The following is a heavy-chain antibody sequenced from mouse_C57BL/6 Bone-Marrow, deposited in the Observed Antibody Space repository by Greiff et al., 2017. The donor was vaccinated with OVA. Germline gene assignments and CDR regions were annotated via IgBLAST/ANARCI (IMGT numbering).Heavy chain of an antibody. CDR2: IWSGGST. Sequence: QVQLKQSGPGLVQPSQSLSITCTVSGFSLTSYGVHWVRQSPGKGLEWLGVIWSGGSTDYNAAFISRLSISKDNSKSQVFFKMNSLQADDTAIYYCVRGVSKYYFDYWGQGTTLTVSS. CDR1: GFSLTSYG. V-gene: IGHV2-2*01. J-gene: IGHJ2*01. CDR3: VRGVSKYYFDY.